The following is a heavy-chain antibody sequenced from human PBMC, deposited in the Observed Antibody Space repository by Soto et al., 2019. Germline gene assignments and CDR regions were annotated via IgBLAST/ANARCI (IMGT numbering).Heavy chain of an antibody. CDR2: IPDGGST. V-gene: IGHV4-59*01. CDR3: AGYCISSNCHEDQYFGLEV. D-gene: IGHD2-2*01. J-gene: IGHJ6*02. Sequence: PSETLSLTGHGCGGFIYAGYWSWIRQSPGKGLVWRGYIPDGGSTNYNPSLSSRLTISVDTSKKHISLKLTSVSAEATATYFCAGYCISSNCHEDQYFGLEVWGQGTTVTVSS. CDR1: GGFIYAGY.